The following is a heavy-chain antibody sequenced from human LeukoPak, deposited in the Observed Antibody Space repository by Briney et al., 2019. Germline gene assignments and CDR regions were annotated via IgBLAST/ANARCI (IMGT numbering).Heavy chain of an antibody. CDR3: ARDQSPKLLWFGELSSTPDY. CDR1: GFTLTNYA. D-gene: IGHD3-10*01. J-gene: IGHJ4*02. V-gene: IGHV3-7*01. Sequence: GGSLRLSCVVSGFTLTNYALHWVRQAPGKGLEWVANIKQDGSEKYYVDSVKGRFTISRDNAKNSLYLQMNSLRAEDTAVYYCARDQSPKLLWFGELSSTPDYWGQGALVTVSS. CDR2: IKQDGSEK.